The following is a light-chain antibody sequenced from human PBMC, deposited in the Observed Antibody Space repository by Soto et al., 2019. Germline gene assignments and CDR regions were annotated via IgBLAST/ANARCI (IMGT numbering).Light chain of an antibody. Sequence: DIQITQSPATLSGSVGDRVTITCRASQTISSWLAWYQQKPGKAPKLLIYDASSLESGVPVRFSGSGSGTEFTLTISSLQPDDFATYYCQQYNSLWTFGQGTKVDIK. J-gene: IGKJ1*01. V-gene: IGKV1-5*01. CDR3: QQYNSLWT. CDR1: QTISSW. CDR2: DAS.